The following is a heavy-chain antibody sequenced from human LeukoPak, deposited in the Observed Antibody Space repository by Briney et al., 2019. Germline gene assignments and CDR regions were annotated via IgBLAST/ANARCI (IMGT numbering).Heavy chain of an antibody. CDR1: SGSISSYY. D-gene: IGHD3-10*01. Sequence: PSETLSLTCTVSSGSISSYYWSWIRQPPGKGLEWIGYIYDSGSTNYNSSLRSRVTFSVDTSKNQFSLKLSSVTAADTAVYYCAFGTMVGGVDGSLDYWGQGTLVTVFS. V-gene: IGHV4-59*08. J-gene: IGHJ4*02. CDR3: AFGTMVGGVDGSLDY. CDR2: IYDSGST.